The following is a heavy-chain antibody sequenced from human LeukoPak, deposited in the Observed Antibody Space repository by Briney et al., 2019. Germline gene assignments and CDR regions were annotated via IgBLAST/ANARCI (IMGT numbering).Heavy chain of an antibody. Sequence: SSETLSLTCAVYGGSFSGYYWSWIRQPPGKGLEWIGEINHSGSTNYNPSLKSRVTISVDTSKNQFSLKLSSVTAADTAVYYCARDYYGSGRPHDWYLDLWGRGTLVTVSS. D-gene: IGHD3-10*01. V-gene: IGHV4-34*01. J-gene: IGHJ2*01. CDR2: INHSGST. CDR3: ARDYYGSGRPHDWYLDL. CDR1: GGSFSGYY.